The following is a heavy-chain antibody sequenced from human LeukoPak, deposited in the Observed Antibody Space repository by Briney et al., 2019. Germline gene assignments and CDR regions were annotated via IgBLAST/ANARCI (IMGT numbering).Heavy chain of an antibody. CDR1: GGTFSGYY. J-gene: IGHJ6*02. CDR2: INHSGST. V-gene: IGHV4-34*01. CDR3: ARGGSGSHTYYYYGMDV. Sequence: PSETLSLTCAVYGGTFSGYYWSWIRQPPGKGLEWIGEINHSGSTNYNPSLKSRVTISVDASKNQFSLKLSSVTAADTAVYYCARGGSGSHTYYYYGMDVWGQGTTVTVSS. D-gene: IGHD3-10*01.